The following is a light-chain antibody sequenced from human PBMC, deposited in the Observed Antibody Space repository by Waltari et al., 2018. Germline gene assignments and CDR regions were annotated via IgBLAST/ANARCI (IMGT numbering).Light chain of an antibody. V-gene: IGLV1-40*01. CDR1: SSNIGSGSD. Sequence: QSVLTPPPSVSGAPGQRVTLPCTGSSSNIGSGSDVPWYQQVPGTAPILLIFNNSNRPSGVPGRFSGSKSGTSASLAITGLQAEDEADYYCQSYDSSLSGSVFGGGTKLTVL. CDR3: QSYDSSLSGSV. CDR2: NNS. J-gene: IGLJ3*02.